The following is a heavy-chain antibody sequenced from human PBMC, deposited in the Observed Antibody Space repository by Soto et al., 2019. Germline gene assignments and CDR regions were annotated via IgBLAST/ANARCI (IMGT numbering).Heavy chain of an antibody. D-gene: IGHD2-2*01. CDR1: SFSFASYS. CDR3: ASYCISTSCASYGMDV. V-gene: IGHV3-21*01. J-gene: IGHJ6*02. CDR2: ISSSSSYI. Sequence: GGSLTLSCASCSFSFASYSMNWVRQAPGKGLEWVSSISSSSSYIYYADSVKGRFTISRDNAKNSLYLQMNSLRAEDTAVYYCASYCISTSCASYGMDVWGQGT.